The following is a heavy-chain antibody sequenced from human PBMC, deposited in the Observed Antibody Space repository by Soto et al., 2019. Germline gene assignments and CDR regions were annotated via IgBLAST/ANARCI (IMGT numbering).Heavy chain of an antibody. CDR2: IYYSGYS. J-gene: IGHJ4*02. CDR3: ARSDNYVPFEY. V-gene: IGHV4-30-4*08. CDR1: GGSISSGDYK. D-gene: IGHD4-4*01. Sequence: QVQLQESGPGLVKPSQTLSLTCTVSGGSISSGDYKWCWTRQPPGKGLEWIGYIYYSGYSYKNPSLKSRVTMSVDTSKNQFSLKLSSVTAADTAVYYCARSDNYVPFEYWGQGTLVTVSS.